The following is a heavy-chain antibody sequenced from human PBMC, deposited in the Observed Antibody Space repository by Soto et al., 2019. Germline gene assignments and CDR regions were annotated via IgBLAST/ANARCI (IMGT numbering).Heavy chain of an antibody. CDR2: IYYSGST. D-gene: IGHD3-22*01. CDR3: ARLGGYYQAFDQ. V-gene: IGHV4-59*08. J-gene: IGHJ4*02. CDR1: GGSMNTYY. Sequence: SETLSLTCTVSGGSMNTYYWGWFRQPPGKGLEWVGYIYYSGSTTYGPSLKSRVTISVDTSKNQFSLKLNSVTAADTAVYYCARLGGYYQAFDQWGQGSLVTVS.